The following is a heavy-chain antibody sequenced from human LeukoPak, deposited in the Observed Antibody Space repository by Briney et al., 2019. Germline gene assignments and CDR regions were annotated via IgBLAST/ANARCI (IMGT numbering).Heavy chain of an antibody. D-gene: IGHD1-26*01. V-gene: IGHV3-23*01. CDR1: GFTFSSYA. J-gene: IGHJ2*01. CDR2: ISGSGGST. Sequence: PGGSLSLSCAASGFTFSSYAMSWVRQAPGKGLEWVSAISGSGGSTYYADSVKGRFTISRDNSKNTLYLQMNSLRAEDTAVYYCAKAYTGYSAAARGYFDLWGRGTLVTVSS. CDR3: AKAYTGYSAAARGYFDL.